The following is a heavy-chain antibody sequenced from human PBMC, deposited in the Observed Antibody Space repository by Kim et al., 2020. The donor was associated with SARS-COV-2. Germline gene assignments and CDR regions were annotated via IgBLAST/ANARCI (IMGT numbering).Heavy chain of an antibody. CDR1: GYTFTSYD. V-gene: IGHV1-8*01. Sequence: ASVKVSCKASGYTFTSYDINWVRQATGQGLEWMGWMNPNSGNTGYAQKFQGRVTMTRNTSISTAYMELSSLRSEDTAVYYCARARKIGRGITIFGVVGEGYYYGMDVWGQGTTVTVSS. J-gene: IGHJ6*02. D-gene: IGHD3-3*01. CDR3: ARARKIGRGITIFGVVGEGYYYGMDV. CDR2: MNPNSGNT.